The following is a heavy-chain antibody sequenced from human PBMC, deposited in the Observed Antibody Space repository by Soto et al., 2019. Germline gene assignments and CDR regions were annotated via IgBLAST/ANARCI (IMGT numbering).Heavy chain of an antibody. CDR2: IYYSGST. D-gene: IGHD6-19*01. CDR3: ARRYSSGFDY. J-gene: IGHJ4*02. V-gene: IGHV4-61*01. CDR1: GGSVSSGSYY. Sequence: SETLSLTCTVSGGSVSSGSYYWSWIRQPPGKGLEWIGYIYYSGSTNYNPSLKSRVTISVDTSKNQFSLKLSSVTAADTAVYYCARRYSSGFDYWGQGTLVTV.